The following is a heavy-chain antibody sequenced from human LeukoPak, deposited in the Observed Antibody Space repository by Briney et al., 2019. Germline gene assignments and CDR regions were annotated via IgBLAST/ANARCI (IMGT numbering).Heavy chain of an antibody. CDR2: IIPILGIA. V-gene: IGHV1-69*04. J-gene: IGHJ4*02. Sequence: SVTVSCKASGGTFSSYAISWVRQAPGQGIEWMGRIIPILGIANYAQKFQGRVTITADKSTSTAYMELSSLRSEDTAVYYCARDPDYGSGSYYSDYWGQGTLVTVSS. D-gene: IGHD3-10*01. CDR1: GGTFSSYA. CDR3: ARDPDYGSGSYYSDY.